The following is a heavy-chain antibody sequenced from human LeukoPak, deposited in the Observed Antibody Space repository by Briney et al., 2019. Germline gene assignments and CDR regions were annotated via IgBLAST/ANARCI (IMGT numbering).Heavy chain of an antibody. J-gene: IGHJ6*02. V-gene: IGHV4-59*08. CDR1: GASISSYD. Sequence: SETLSLTCTVSGASISSYDWSWIRQPPGKGLEWIGNIYDSEITSQSPSLKSRVTISVDTSQNKLSLNLSSVTAADTAVYYCARHSRVFYGSGSYFLNSMDVWGQGTTVTVSS. CDR2: IYDSEIT. D-gene: IGHD3-10*01. CDR3: ARHSRVFYGSGSYFLNSMDV.